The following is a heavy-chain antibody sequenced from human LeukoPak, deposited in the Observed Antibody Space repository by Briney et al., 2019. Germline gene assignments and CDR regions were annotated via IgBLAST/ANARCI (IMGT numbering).Heavy chain of an antibody. CDR3: ARLTYYYGSGTYPWFDP. D-gene: IGHD3-10*01. Sequence: SETLSLTCTVSGGSISSSSYYWGWIRQPPGKGLEWIGSIYYNGNTYYSPSLKSRVTISVDTSNNQFSLRLTSVTAADTAVYYCARLTYYYGSGTYPWFDPWGQGTLVTVSS. V-gene: IGHV4-39*01. CDR1: GGSISSSSYY. CDR2: IYYNGNT. J-gene: IGHJ5*02.